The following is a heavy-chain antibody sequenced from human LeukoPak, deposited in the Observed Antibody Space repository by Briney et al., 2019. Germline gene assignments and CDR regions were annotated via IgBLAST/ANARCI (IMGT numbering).Heavy chain of an antibody. Sequence: GGSLRLSXAASGFTFSSYSMNWVRQAPGKGLEWVSSISSSSSYIYYADSVKGRFTISRDNAKNSLYLQMNSLRAEDTAVYYCARSPYCSSTSCPDAFDIWGQGTMVTVSS. J-gene: IGHJ3*02. CDR2: ISSSSSYI. CDR3: ARSPYCSSTSCPDAFDI. CDR1: GFTFSSYS. D-gene: IGHD2-2*01. V-gene: IGHV3-21*01.